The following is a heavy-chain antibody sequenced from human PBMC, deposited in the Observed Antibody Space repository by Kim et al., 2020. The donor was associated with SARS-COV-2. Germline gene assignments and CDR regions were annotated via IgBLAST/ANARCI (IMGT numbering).Heavy chain of an antibody. CDR3: ARTLVLSGYYGMDV. D-gene: IGHD3-10*01. Sequence: YADAGKGRFTISRDNSKNTLYLQMNSLRAEYTAVYYCARTLVLSGYYGMDVWGQGTTVTVSS. J-gene: IGHJ6*02. V-gene: IGHV3-33*01.